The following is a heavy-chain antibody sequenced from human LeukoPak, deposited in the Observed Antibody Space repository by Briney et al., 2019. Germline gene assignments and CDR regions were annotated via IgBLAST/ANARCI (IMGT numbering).Heavy chain of an antibody. D-gene: IGHD6-13*01. CDR1: GASISSYY. CDR3: ARLRYSSTYYYMDV. Sequence: SETLSLTCTVSGASISSYYWSWIRQPPGRGLEWIGYIYYSGSTNYNPSLKSRVTISVDTSKNQFSLKLSSVTAADTAVYYCARLRYSSTYYYMDVWGKGTTVTISS. J-gene: IGHJ6*03. V-gene: IGHV4-59*01. CDR2: IYYSGST.